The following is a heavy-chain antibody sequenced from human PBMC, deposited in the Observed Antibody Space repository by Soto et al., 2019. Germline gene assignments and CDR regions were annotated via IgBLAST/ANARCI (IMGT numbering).Heavy chain of an antibody. CDR3: AKDGKQWLAPFDY. D-gene: IGHD6-19*01. Sequence: EVQLLESGGGLVQPGGSLRLSCAASGFTFSSYAMSWVRQAPGKGLEWVSAISGSGGSTYYADSVKGRFTISRDNSKNTLYLHMNSLRAEDTAVYYCAKDGKQWLAPFDYWGQGTLVTVSS. J-gene: IGHJ4*02. CDR2: ISGSGGST. V-gene: IGHV3-23*01. CDR1: GFTFSSYA.